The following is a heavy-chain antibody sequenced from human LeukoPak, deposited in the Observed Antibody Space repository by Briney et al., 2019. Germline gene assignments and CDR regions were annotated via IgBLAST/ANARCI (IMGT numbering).Heavy chain of an antibody. Sequence: PSETLSLTCTVSGGSISSSSYYWGWIRQPPGKGLEWIGSIYYSGSTNYNPSLKSRVTISVDTSKNQFSLKLSSVTAADTAVYYCARTRNRRAGAYYDFWSGYGMDVWGQGTTVTVSS. CDR2: IYYSGST. J-gene: IGHJ6*02. V-gene: IGHV4-39*07. CDR3: ARTRNRRAGAYYDFWSGYGMDV. CDR1: GGSISSSSYY. D-gene: IGHD3-3*01.